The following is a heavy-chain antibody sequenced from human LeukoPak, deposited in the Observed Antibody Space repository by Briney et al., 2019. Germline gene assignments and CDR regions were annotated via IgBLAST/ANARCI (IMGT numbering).Heavy chain of an antibody. CDR2: IYHSGST. CDR3: ARAKHTMVRGVIISPYYFDY. J-gene: IGHJ4*02. CDR1: GYSISSGYY. D-gene: IGHD3-10*01. V-gene: IGHV4-38-2*02. Sequence: SETLSPTCTVSGYSISSGYYWGWIRQPPGKGLEWIGSIYHSGSTYYNPSLKSRVTISVDTSKNQFSLKLSSVTAADTAVYYCARAKHTMVRGVIISPYYFDYWGQGTLVTVSS.